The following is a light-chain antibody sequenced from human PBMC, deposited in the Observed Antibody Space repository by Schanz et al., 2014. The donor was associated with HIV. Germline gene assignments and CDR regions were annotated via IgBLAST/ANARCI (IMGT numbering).Light chain of an antibody. V-gene: IGKV3-15*01. Sequence: EIVLTQSPATLSLSPGERVTLSCRASQSVRSNLAWYQQRPGQAPRLLIYAASTRVIGLPARFSGSGSGTDFTLTISSLQPEDFATYYCQQLASYPLTFGGGTKVEIK. CDR2: AAS. J-gene: IGKJ4*01. CDR1: QSVRSN. CDR3: QQLASYPLT.